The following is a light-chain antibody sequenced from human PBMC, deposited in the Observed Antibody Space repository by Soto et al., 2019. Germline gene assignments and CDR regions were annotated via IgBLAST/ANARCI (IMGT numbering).Light chain of an antibody. CDR3: QQYGNSRGT. CDR1: QSVSSSY. Sequence: VLSKSLATLSLSPGERATLSCRASQSVSSSYLAWYQQKPGQAPRPLIYGASSRATGIPDRFSGSGSGTDFTLTISRLEPEDFAVYYCQQYGNSRGTVGQGTKV. J-gene: IGKJ1*01. CDR2: GAS. V-gene: IGKV3-20*01.